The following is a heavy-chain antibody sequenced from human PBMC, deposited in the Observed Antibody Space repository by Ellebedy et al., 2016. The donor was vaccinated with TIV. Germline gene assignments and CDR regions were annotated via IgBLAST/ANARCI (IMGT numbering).Heavy chain of an antibody. D-gene: IGHD4-17*01. Sequence: PGGSLRLSCQGSGYRFTNHWIGWVRQMPGKGLEWMGIIFPGDSDTRYGPSFQGQVTISADKSIGTAYLQWSSLKASDTAMYYCARRPTYGPLHYFDYWGQGTLVTVSS. CDR1: GYRFTNHW. J-gene: IGHJ4*02. V-gene: IGHV5-51*01. CDR3: ARRPTYGPLHYFDY. CDR2: IFPGDSDT.